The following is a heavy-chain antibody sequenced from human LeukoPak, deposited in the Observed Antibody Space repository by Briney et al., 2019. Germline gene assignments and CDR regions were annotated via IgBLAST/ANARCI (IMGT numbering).Heavy chain of an antibody. CDR2: ISDNGST. Sequence: SETLSLTCTVSGGSIISYYGSWVRQFPGKGLEWMGYISDNGSTNYSPSLESRVTISVDTSKNKFFLILSSVTAADTAVYYCARRGGTVVGDTGYHYWYFDNWGQGTLVTVSS. CDR1: GGSIISYY. CDR3: ARRGGTVVGDTGYHYWYFDN. V-gene: IGHV4-59*08. D-gene: IGHD5-12*01. J-gene: IGHJ4*02.